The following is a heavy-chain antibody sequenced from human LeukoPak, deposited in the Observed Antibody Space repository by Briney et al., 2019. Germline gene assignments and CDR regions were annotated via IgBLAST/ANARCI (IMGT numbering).Heavy chain of an antibody. D-gene: IGHD4-17*01. CDR1: GGSITYYY. Sequence: PSETLSLTCTVSGGSITYYYWSWIRQPPGKGLEWIGYIYYSGSTNYNPSLESRVTISVDTSKNQFSLKLSSVTAADTAVYYCARNYGDYERYFDYWGQGTLVTVSS. V-gene: IGHV4-59*01. CDR3: ARNYGDYERYFDY. CDR2: IYYSGST. J-gene: IGHJ4*02.